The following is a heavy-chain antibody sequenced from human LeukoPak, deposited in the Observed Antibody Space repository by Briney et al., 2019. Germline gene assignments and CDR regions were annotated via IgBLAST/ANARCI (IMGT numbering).Heavy chain of an antibody. Sequence: PGGSLRLSCAASGFTFSTYSMNWVRQAPGKGLEWVAVISYDGSNKYYADSVKGRFTISRDNSKNTLYLQMNSLRAEDTAVYYCARDRCSSISCFALDYWGQGTLVTVSS. J-gene: IGHJ4*02. CDR2: ISYDGSNK. CDR1: GFTFSTYS. V-gene: IGHV3-30*03. CDR3: ARDRCSSISCFALDY. D-gene: IGHD2-2*01.